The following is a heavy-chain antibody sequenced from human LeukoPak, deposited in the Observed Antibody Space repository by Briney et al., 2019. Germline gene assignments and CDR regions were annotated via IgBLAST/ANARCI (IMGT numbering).Heavy chain of an antibody. CDR3: AKAPRIFGVVIDN. D-gene: IGHD3-3*01. J-gene: IGHJ4*02. Sequence: GGSLRLSCAASEFTFSNYVMSWVRQAPGKGLEWVSAISGSGGTTYYADSVKGRFTISRDNSKNTLYLHMSSLRAEDTAIYYWAKAPRIFGVVIDNWGQGIPVTVSS. CDR1: EFTFSNYV. V-gene: IGHV3-23*01. CDR2: ISGSGGTT.